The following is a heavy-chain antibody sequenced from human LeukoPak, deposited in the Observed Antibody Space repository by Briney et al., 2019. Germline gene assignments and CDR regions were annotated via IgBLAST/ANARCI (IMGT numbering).Heavy chain of an antibody. CDR3: ARLQGDSTAVFDF. Sequence: SSETLSLTCTVSGGSISGDYWSWIRQPPGKGLDWVGYIHYTGGTNYSPSLKSRVTISVDTSKNLFSLMLSSVTAADTAVYYCARLQGDSTAVFDFWGQGALVTVSS. V-gene: IGHV4-59*01. CDR1: GGSISGDY. J-gene: IGHJ4*02. D-gene: IGHD2-21*01. CDR2: IHYTGGT.